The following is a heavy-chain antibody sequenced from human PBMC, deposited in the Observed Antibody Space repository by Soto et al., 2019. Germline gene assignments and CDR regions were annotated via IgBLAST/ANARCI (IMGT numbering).Heavy chain of an antibody. V-gene: IGHV2-5*01. CDR3: AHRSRIAARPTLYWFDP. D-gene: IGHD6-6*01. CDR1: GFSLSTSGVG. J-gene: IGHJ5*02. CDR2: IYWNDDK. Sequence: GSGPTLVNPTQTLTLTCTFSGFSLSTSGVGVGWIRQPPGKALEWLALIYWNDDKRYSPSLKSRLTITKDTSKNQVVLTMTNMDPVDTATYYCAHRSRIAARPTLYWFDPWGQGTLVTVSS.